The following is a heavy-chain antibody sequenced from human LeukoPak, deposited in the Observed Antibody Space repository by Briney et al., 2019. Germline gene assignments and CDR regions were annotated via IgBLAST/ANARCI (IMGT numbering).Heavy chain of an antibody. CDR2: ISSSGSTI. D-gene: IGHD3-22*01. Sequence: TGGSLRLSCAASGFTFSDYYMSWIRQAPGKGLEWVSYISSSGSTIYYADSVKGRFTISRDNAKNSLYLQMNSLRAEDTAVYYCARGRYYYDSSGYYPSPGPSDYWGQGTLVTVSS. CDR1: GFTFSDYY. CDR3: ARGRYYYDSSGYYPSPGPSDY. V-gene: IGHV3-11*01. J-gene: IGHJ4*02.